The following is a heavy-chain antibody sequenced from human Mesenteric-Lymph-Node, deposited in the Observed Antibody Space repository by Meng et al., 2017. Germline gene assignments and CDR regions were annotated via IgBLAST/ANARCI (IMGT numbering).Heavy chain of an antibody. CDR1: GFSVTKNY. V-gene: IGHV3-53*01. CDR3: AREGFGDPPDWFDP. CDR2: IYSGGST. Sequence: GESLKISCAASGFSVTKNYVSWVRQAPGKGLEWVSVIYSGGSTYYIDSVKGRFTISRDDSKSTVYLQMNSLRAEDTAMYYCAREGFGDPPDWFDPWGQGTLVTVSS. J-gene: IGHJ5*02. D-gene: IGHD3-10*01.